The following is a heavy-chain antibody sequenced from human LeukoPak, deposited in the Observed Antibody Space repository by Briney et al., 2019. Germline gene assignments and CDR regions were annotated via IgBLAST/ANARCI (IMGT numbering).Heavy chain of an antibody. CDR3: ARNSYSSSGIDDY. Sequence: GGSQRLSCAASGFTFSSYGMHWVRQAPGSGLEWVALIWYDGSNKYYADSVKGRFTISRDNSKNTLYLQMNSLRAEDTAVYYCARNSYSSSGIDDYWGQGTLVTVSS. D-gene: IGHD6-13*01. CDR2: IWYDGSNK. V-gene: IGHV3-33*01. CDR1: GFTFSSYG. J-gene: IGHJ4*02.